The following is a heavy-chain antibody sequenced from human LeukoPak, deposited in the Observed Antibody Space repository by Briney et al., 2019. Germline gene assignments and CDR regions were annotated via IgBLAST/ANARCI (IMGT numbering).Heavy chain of an antibody. D-gene: IGHD3-22*01. Sequence: SETLFLTCAVYGGSFSGYYWSWIRQPPGKGLEWIGEFNHSGSTNYNPSLKSRVTISVDTSKNQFSLKLSSVTAAHTAVYYCARESSGYYQTSPFDYWRQGTLVTVSS. CDR1: GGSFSGYY. J-gene: IGHJ4*02. V-gene: IGHV4-34*01. CDR2: FNHSGST. CDR3: ARESSGYYQTSPFDY.